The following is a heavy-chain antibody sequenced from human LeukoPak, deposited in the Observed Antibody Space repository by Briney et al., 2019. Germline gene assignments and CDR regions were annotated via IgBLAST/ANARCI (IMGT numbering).Heavy chain of an antibody. CDR3: AKDVGKWESLHFFDY. V-gene: IGHV3-23*01. D-gene: IGHD1-26*01. CDR2: ISGSGAST. J-gene: IGHJ4*02. Sequence: GGSLRLSCLTSGFTFSTNAISWVRQAPGKGLEWISGISGSGASTYYADSVTGRFTISRDNSRNTLYLQMNSLRGDDTAVYYCAKDVGKWESLHFFDYWGQGTLVTVSS. CDR1: GFTFSTNA.